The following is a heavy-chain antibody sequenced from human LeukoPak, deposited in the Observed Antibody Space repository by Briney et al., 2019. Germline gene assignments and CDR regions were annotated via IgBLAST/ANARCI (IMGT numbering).Heavy chain of an antibody. CDR1: RGSISSYY. CDR2: IYHTGST. Sequence: SETLSLTCTVTRGSISSYYWTWIRQAPGKGLEWIGNIYHTGSTKYNPSLQSRVTLSVDTSKNQFSLRLTSVTAADKAVYFCARGIREYFDYWGQGTQLTVSS. J-gene: IGHJ4*02. V-gene: IGHV4-59*01. CDR3: ARGIREYFDY.